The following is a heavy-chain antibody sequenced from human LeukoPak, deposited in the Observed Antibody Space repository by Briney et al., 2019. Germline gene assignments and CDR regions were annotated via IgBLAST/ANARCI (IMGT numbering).Heavy chain of an antibody. CDR1: GFTVSSNY. V-gene: IGHV3-66*04. CDR2: IYSGGST. D-gene: IGHD3-3*01. J-gene: IGHJ4*02. CDR3: AKPRGGYYFDY. Sequence: GGSLRLSCAASGFTVSSNYMSWVRQAPGKGLEWVSVIYSGGSTYYADSVKGRFTISRDNSKNTLYPQMNSLRAEDTAVYYCAKPRGGYYFDYWGQGTLVTVSS.